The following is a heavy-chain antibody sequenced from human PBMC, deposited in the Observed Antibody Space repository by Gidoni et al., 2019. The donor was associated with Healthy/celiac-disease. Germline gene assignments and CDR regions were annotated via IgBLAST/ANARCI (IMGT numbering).Heavy chain of an antibody. Sequence: EVQLLESGGGLVQPGGSLRLSCAASGVTFSSYAMSWVRQAPGKGLEWVSAISGSGGSTYYADSVKGRFTISRDNSKNTLYLQMNSLRAEDTAVYYCAKVRGYPWYFDLWGRGTLVTVSS. CDR1: GVTFSSYA. CDR2: ISGSGGST. D-gene: IGHD5-12*01. V-gene: IGHV3-23*01. J-gene: IGHJ2*01. CDR3: AKVRGYPWYFDL.